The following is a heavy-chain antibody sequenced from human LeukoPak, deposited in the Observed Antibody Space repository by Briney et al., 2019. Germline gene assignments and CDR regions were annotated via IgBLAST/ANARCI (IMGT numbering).Heavy chain of an antibody. CDR3: ARVSDTDSSGYYYSPGDY. D-gene: IGHD3-22*01. J-gene: IGHJ4*02. Sequence: SVKVSCTASGFTFSSYAMSWVRQAPGQGLEWMGTIIPIIGIANYAHTVQGRVTITADNSTNTPYMQLNSLRAEDTAVYYCARVSDTDSSGYYYSPGDYWGQGTMVTVSS. CDR2: IIPIIGIA. V-gene: IGHV1-69*04. CDR1: GFTFSSYA.